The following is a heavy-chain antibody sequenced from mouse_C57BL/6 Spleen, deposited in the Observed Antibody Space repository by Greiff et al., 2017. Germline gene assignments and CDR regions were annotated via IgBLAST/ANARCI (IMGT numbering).Heavy chain of an antibody. CDR3: AREGDDGYYVTFSY. J-gene: IGHJ3*01. V-gene: IGHV1-7*01. D-gene: IGHD2-3*01. CDR1: GYTFTSYW. Sequence: VQVVESGAELAKPGASVKLSCKASGYTFTSYWMHWVKQRPGQGLEWIGYINPSSGYTKYNQKFKDKATLTADKYSSTAYMQLSSLTYEDSAVYYCAREGDDGYYVTFSYWGQGTLVIVAA. CDR2: INPSSGYT.